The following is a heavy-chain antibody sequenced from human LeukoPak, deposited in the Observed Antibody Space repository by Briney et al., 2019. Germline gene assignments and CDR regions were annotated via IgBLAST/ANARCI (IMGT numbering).Heavy chain of an antibody. D-gene: IGHD5-24*01. V-gene: IGHV4-59*01. CDR2: IYYSGST. CDR3: ARSTDGYKFDY. Sequence: TSETLSLTCTVSGGSISSYYWSLIRQPPGKGLEWITYIYYSGSTTYNPSLKSRVTISVDTSKNQFSLKLSSVTAADTAVYYCARSTDGYKFDYWGQGTLVTVSS. J-gene: IGHJ4*02. CDR1: GGSISSYY.